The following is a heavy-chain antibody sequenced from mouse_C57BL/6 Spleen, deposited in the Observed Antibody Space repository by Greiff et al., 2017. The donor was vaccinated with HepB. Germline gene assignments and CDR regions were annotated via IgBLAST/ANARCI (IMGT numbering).Heavy chain of an antibody. D-gene: IGHD1-3*01. J-gene: IGHJ2*01. CDR1: GYTFTSYW. CDR3: ARRSGRAGYFDY. V-gene: IGHV1-69*01. CDR2: IDPSDSYT. Sequence: QVQLKESGAELVMPGASVKLSCKASGYTFTSYWMHWVKQRPGQGLEWIGEIDPSDSYTNYNQKFKGKSTLTVDNSSSTAYMQLSSLTSEDSAVYYCARRSGRAGYFDYWGQGTTLTVSS.